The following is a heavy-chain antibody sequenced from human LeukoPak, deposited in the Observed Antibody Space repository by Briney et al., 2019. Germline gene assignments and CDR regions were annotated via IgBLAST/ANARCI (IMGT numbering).Heavy chain of an antibody. Sequence: SGPTLVKPTQTLTLTCTFSGFSLSTSGVGVGWIRQPPGKALEWLALLYWDDDKRYSPSLKSRLTITKDTSKNQVVLTMTNMDPVDTATYYCAHSMALRYFDWLPSSYYFDYWGQGTLVTVSS. CDR3: AHSMALRYFDWLPSSYYFDY. V-gene: IGHV2-5*02. CDR2: LYWDDDK. J-gene: IGHJ4*02. CDR1: GFSLSTSGVG. D-gene: IGHD3-9*01.